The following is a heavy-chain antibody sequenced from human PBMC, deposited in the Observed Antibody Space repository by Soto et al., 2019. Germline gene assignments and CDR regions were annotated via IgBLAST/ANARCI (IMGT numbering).Heavy chain of an antibody. CDR2: IYYSGST. V-gene: IGHV4-31*03. Sequence: KASETLSLTCTVSGGSISSGGYYWSWIRQHPGKGLEWIGYIYYSGSTYYNPSLKSRVTISVDTSKNQFSLKLSSVTAADTAVYYCARGRVVVTSYFDYWGQGTLVTVSS. CDR3: ARGRVVVTSYFDY. CDR1: GGSISSGGYY. J-gene: IGHJ4*02. D-gene: IGHD2-21*02.